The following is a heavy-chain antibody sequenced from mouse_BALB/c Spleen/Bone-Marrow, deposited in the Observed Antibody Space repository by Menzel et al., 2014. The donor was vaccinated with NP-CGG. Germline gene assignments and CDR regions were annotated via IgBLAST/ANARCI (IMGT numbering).Heavy chain of an antibody. J-gene: IGHJ3*01. CDR2: IDPANGNT. V-gene: IGHV14-3*02. Sequence: VTLKVSGAELVKPGASVKLSCTASGFNIKDTYMHWVKQRPEQGLEWIGRIDPANGNTKYDPKFQGKAAITADTSSNTAYLQLSSLTSEDTAVYYCARWLPLAHWGQGTLVTVSA. D-gene: IGHD2-2*01. CDR3: ARWLPLAH. CDR1: GFNIKDTY.